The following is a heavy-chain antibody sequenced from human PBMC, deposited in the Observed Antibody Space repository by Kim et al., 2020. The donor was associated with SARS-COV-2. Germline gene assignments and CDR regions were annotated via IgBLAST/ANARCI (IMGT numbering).Heavy chain of an antibody. V-gene: IGHV4-39*07. CDR2: ISGIP. J-gene: IGHJ1*01. Sequence: SETLSLTCTVSGASISTSYYWGWIRQPPGKGLEWLGSISGIPDYNPPLKSRVTISLDTSNNHFSLNWNSVTAADTAVYYCARDWGRDYVGLQYFQHWGRGTLVTVSS. CDR3: ARDWGRDYVGLQYFQH. CDR1: GASISTSYY. D-gene: IGHD3-16*01.